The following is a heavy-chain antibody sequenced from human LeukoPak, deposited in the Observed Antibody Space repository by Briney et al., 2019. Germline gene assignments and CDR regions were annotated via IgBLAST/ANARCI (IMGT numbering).Heavy chain of an antibody. Sequence: ASVKVSCKVSGYTLTELSMHWVRQAPGKGLEWMGGFDPEDGETIYAQKFQGRVTMTEDTSTDTAYMELSSLRSEDTAVYYCATDRGFWSGYNTNWFDPWGQGTLVTVSS. D-gene: IGHD3-3*01. V-gene: IGHV1-24*01. CDR3: ATDRGFWSGYNTNWFDP. J-gene: IGHJ5*02. CDR2: FDPEDGET. CDR1: GYTLTELS.